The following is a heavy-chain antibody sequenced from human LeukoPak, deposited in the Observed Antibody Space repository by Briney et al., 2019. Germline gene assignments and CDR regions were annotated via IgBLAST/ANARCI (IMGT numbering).Heavy chain of an antibody. Sequence: AASVKVSCKASGGTFSSYAISWVRQAPGQGLEWMGGIIPIFGTANYAQKFQGRVTITADESTSTAYMELSSLRSEDTAVYYCARGDDYYDSSGYLDYWGQGTLVTVSS. J-gene: IGHJ4*02. V-gene: IGHV1-69*13. CDR3: ARGDDYYDSSGYLDY. CDR2: IIPIFGTA. D-gene: IGHD3-22*01. CDR1: GGTFSSYA.